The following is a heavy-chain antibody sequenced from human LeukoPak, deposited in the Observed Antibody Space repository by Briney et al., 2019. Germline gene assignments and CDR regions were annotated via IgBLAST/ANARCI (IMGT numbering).Heavy chain of an antibody. D-gene: IGHD3-10*01. Sequence: ASVKVSCKASGYTFTSYGISWVRQAPGQGLEWMGWISAYNGNTNYAQKLQGRVTMTTDTSTSTAYMELRSLRSDDTAVYYCARALWFGESQGYFDYWGQGTLDTVSS. V-gene: IGHV1-18*01. CDR1: GYTFTSYG. J-gene: IGHJ4*02. CDR3: ARALWFGESQGYFDY. CDR2: ISAYNGNT.